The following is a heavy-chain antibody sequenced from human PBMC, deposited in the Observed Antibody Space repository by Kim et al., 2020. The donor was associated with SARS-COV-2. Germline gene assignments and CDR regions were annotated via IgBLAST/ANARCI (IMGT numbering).Heavy chain of an antibody. V-gene: IGHV4-59*01. Sequence: SETLSLTCTVSGGSISSYYWSWIRQPPGKGLEWIGYIHYSGSTNYNPSLKSRVTISVDTSKNQFSLKLSSVTAADTAVYYCARGRGYSYGYWYFDLWGRGTLVTVSS. CDR1: GGSISSYY. CDR3: ARGRGYSYGYWYFDL. J-gene: IGHJ2*01. CDR2: IHYSGST. D-gene: IGHD5-18*01.